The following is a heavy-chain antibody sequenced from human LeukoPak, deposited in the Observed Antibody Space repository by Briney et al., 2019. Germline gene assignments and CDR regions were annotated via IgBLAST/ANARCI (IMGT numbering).Heavy chain of an antibody. CDR3: ARGGGYSGYEDY. D-gene: IGHD5-12*01. CDR2: IIPIFDTA. V-gene: IGHV1-69*01. CDR1: GGTFSSYA. Sequence: GASVKVSCKASGGTFSSYAISWLRQAPGQGLEWMGGIIPIFDTANYAQKFQGRVTITADESTRTAYMELSSLRSEDTAVYYCARGGGYSGYEDYWGQGTLVTVSS. J-gene: IGHJ4*02.